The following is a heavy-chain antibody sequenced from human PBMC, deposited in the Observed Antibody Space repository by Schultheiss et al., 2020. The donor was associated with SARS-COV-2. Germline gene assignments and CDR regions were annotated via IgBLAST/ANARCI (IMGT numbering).Heavy chain of an antibody. CDR1: GFTFSDYY. D-gene: IGHD5-12*01. CDR3: TVADIVATIRSDY. J-gene: IGHJ4*02. Sequence: GESLKISCAASGFTFSDYYMSWIRQAPGKGLVWVSRINSDGSSTSYADSVKGRFTMSRDNAKNTLYLQMNSLRAEDTAVYYCTVADIVATIRSDYWGQGTLVTVSS. V-gene: IGHV3-74*01. CDR2: INSDGSST.